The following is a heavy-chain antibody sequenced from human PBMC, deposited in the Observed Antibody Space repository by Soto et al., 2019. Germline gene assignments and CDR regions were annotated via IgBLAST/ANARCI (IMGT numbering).Heavy chain of an antibody. CDR2: IYYSGST. CDR1: GGSIRSYD. V-gene: IGHV4-59*01. Sequence: SQPLSLTSTVSGGSIRSYDWSWIRQPQGKGLEWMGYIYYSGSTNYNPSLKSRVTISVDTSKNQFSLKLSSVTAADTAVYYCARGRDGYKQAAFDFWGQGTMVTVSS. J-gene: IGHJ3*01. D-gene: IGHD5-12*01. CDR3: ARGRDGYKQAAFDF.